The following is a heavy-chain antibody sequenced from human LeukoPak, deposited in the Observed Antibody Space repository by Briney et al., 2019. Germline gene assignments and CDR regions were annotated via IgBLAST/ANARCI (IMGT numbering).Heavy chain of an antibody. CDR1: GFTFSSYA. CDR3: ARDNDCSGGSCGGWFDP. CDR2: ISSSSSYT. Sequence: PGGSLRLSCAASGFTFSSYAMSWVRQAPGKGLEWVSYISSSSSYTNYADSEKGRFTISRDNAKNSLYLQMNSLRAEDTAVYYCARDNDCSGGSCGGWFDPWGQGTLVTVSS. D-gene: IGHD2-15*01. J-gene: IGHJ5*02. V-gene: IGHV3-11*05.